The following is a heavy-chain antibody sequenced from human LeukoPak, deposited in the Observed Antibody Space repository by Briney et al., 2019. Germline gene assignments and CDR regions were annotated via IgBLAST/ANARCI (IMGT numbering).Heavy chain of an antibody. D-gene: IGHD3-9*01. V-gene: IGHV1-69*05. CDR3: ARDPPYYDILTDYYYYMDV. Sequence: VASVKVSCKASGGTFSSYAISWVRQAPGQGLEWMGGIIPIFGTANYAQKFQGRVTMTTDTSTSTAYMELRSLRSDDTAVYYCARDPPYYDILTDYYYYMDVWGKGTTVTISS. CDR2: IIPIFGTA. J-gene: IGHJ6*03. CDR1: GGTFSSYA.